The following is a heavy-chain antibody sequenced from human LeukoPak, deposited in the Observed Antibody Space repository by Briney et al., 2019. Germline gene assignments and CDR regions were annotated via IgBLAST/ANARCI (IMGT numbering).Heavy chain of an antibody. CDR2: ISDSGRTT. J-gene: IGHJ4*02. CDR3: ASWAGNTQSDSWSGPFDY. CDR1: GLTFSNFK. Sequence: GGSLRLSFAVSGLTFSNFKMNWVRQAQGKGLEWVSYISDSGRTTFYADSVKGRFTISRDSAKNSLYLQMSSLRVEDTAVYYCASWAGNTQSDSWSGPFDYWGQGTLVTVSS. D-gene: IGHD3-3*01. V-gene: IGHV3-48*03.